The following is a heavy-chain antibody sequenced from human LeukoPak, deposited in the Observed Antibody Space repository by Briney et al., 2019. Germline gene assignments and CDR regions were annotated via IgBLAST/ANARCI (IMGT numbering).Heavy chain of an antibody. D-gene: IGHD3-10*01. J-gene: IGHJ4*02. CDR1: GGSFSGYY. CDR3: ASSGSGSYYNFDY. Sequence: PSETLSLTCAVYGGSFSGYYWSWIRQPPGKGLEWIGEINHSGTTNYNPSLKSRVTISLDTSKNQFSLKLSSVTAADTPVYYCASSGSGSYYNFDYWGQGTLVTVSS. CDR2: INHSGTT. V-gene: IGHV4-34*01.